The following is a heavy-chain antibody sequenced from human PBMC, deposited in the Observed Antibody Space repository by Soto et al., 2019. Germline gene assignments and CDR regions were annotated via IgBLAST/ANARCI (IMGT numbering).Heavy chain of an antibody. CDR1: GYTFTSYG. CDR2: ISAYNGNT. Sequence: ASVKVSCKASGYTFTSYGISWVRQAPGQGLEWMGWISAYNGNTNYAQKLQGRVTMTTDTSTSTAYMELRSLRSDDTAVYYCARDPGTNDYIWGSYRNIFDYWGQGTLVTVSS. D-gene: IGHD3-16*02. CDR3: ARDPGTNDYIWGSYRNIFDY. V-gene: IGHV1-18*01. J-gene: IGHJ4*02.